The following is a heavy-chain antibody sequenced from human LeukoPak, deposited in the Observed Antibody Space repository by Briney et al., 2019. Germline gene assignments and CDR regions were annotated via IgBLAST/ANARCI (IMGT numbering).Heavy chain of an antibody. J-gene: IGHJ5*02. CDR3: ARSRAFNSGAFDP. Sequence: SETLSLTCTVSGASVSSASYWTWIRQPPGKGVEWIAHIYNGVNANYNPSLKSRVTISVDTSKNQFSLRLNSVTAADTAVYYCARSRAFNSGAFDPWGQGSLVTVSS. V-gene: IGHV4-61*01. D-gene: IGHD1-26*01. CDR1: GASVSSASY. CDR2: IYNGVNA.